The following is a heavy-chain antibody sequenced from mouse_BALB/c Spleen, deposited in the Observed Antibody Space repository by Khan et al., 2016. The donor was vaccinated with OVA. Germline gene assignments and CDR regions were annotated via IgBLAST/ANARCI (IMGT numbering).Heavy chain of an antibody. CDR1: SYTFTAYS. D-gene: IGHD1-1*02. Sequence: QVQLQQSGPELVRPGVSVKISCKGSSYTFTAYSMHWVKQSHAKGLEWIGVISFDSDDTNYNQKFEGKATMTVDKSSGTAYMELARLTTEDSAVYYCARGGGIYVPYYARDYWGQGTSVTVSS. J-gene: IGHJ4*01. V-gene: IGHV1S137*01. CDR2: ISFDSDDT. CDR3: ARGGGIYVPYYARDY.